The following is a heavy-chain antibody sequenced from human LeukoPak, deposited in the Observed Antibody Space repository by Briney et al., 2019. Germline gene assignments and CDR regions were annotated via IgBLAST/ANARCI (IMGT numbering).Heavy chain of an antibody. CDR1: GGSISSSSYY. V-gene: IGHV4-61*01. CDR2: IYYSGST. J-gene: IGHJ4*02. CDR3: ARGGSLQLVPS. D-gene: IGHD6-6*01. Sequence: SETLSLTCTVSGGSISSSSYYWSWIRQPPGKGLEWIGYIYYSGSTNYNPSLKSRVTISVDTSKNQFSLKLSSVTAADTAVYYCARGGSLQLVPSWGQGTLVTVSS.